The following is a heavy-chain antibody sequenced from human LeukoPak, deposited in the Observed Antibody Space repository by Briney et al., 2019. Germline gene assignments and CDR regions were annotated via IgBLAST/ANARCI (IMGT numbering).Heavy chain of an antibody. J-gene: IGHJ4*02. CDR3: AGGVTWGDY. D-gene: IGHD3-16*01. Sequence: GGSLRLSCAASGFNFRSYGMTWVRQAPGKGLEWVSYISNSGGSTYYADSVKGRFTLSRDNAKNSLYLQMNGLRADDTAVYYCAGGVTWGDYWGQGTLVTVSS. V-gene: IGHV3-21*01. CDR1: GFNFRSYG. CDR2: ISNSGGST.